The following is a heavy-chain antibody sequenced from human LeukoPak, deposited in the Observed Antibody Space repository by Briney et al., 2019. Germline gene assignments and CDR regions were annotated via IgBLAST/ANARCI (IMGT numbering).Heavy chain of an antibody. J-gene: IGHJ2*01. V-gene: IGHV3-74*01. Sequence: GGSLRLSCAASGFTFSSYWMHWVRQAPGKGLVWVSRINSDGSSTSYTDSVKGRFTISRDNAKNTLYLQMSSLRAEDTAVYYCAREGATDWYFHLWGRGTLVTVSS. D-gene: IGHD5-12*01. CDR1: GFTFSSYW. CDR2: INSDGSST. CDR3: AREGATDWYFHL.